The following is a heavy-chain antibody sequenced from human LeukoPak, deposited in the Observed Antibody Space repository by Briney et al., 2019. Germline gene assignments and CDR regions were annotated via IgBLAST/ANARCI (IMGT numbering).Heavy chain of an antibody. CDR2: IYYSGST. CDR1: GGSISSGGFS. D-gene: IGHD1-7*01. J-gene: IGHJ6*02. CDR3: ARVAITGTTYYGMDV. V-gene: IGHV4-30-2*05. Sequence: SETLSLTCGVSGGSISSGGFSWSWIRQPPGKGLEWIGYIYYSGSTYYNPSLKSRVTISVDTSKNQFSLKLSSVTAADTAVYYCARVAITGTTYYGMDVWGQGTTVTVSS.